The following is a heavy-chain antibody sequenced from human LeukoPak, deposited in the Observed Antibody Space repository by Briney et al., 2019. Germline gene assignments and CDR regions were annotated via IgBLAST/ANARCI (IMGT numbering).Heavy chain of an antibody. CDR2: FDPDDGET. CDR3: ATGTSGSYYVGIVRPIDY. CDR1: GYTLTELP. Sequence: ASVKVSCKVSGYTLTELPIHWVRQAPGKGLEWMGGFDPDDGETVYTQMFQGRVTMTEDTSSDTASMELSSLRSEDTAVYYCATGTSGSYYVGIVRPIDYWGQGTLVTVSS. D-gene: IGHD1-26*01. J-gene: IGHJ4*02. V-gene: IGHV1-24*01.